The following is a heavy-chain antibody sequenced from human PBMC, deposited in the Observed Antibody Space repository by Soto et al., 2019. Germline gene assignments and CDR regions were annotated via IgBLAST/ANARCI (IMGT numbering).Heavy chain of an antibody. J-gene: IGHJ4*02. CDR1: GYRFTTYW. Sequence: GESLKISCKVSGYRFTTYWIGWVRQMPGKGLERMGIIYPGDHETRYSPSFHGKVTISADRSINTAYLQWNSLEASDTAFYFCARSPRSSPYFDYWGQGALVTVSS. V-gene: IGHV5-51*01. CDR2: IYPGDHET. CDR3: ARSPRSSPYFDY. D-gene: IGHD6-13*01.